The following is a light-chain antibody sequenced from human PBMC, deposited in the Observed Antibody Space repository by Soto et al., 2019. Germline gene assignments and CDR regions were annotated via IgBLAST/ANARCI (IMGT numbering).Light chain of an antibody. CDR3: QQCYSTPF. V-gene: IGKV1-39*01. J-gene: IGKJ4*01. CDR1: QSISSY. Sequence: DIQMTQSPSSLSASVGDRVTITCRASQSISSYLNWYQQKPGQAPKLLIYAASSLQSGVPSRFSGSGSGTDFTVTISTLQPDDFATYYGQQCYSTPFFGGGTKVEIK. CDR2: AAS.